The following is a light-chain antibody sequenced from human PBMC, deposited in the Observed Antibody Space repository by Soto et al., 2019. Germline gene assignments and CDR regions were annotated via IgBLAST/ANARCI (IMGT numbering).Light chain of an antibody. CDR1: RSDVGGYNY. J-gene: IGLJ1*01. CDR2: EVS. CDR3: SSYTSSSTLV. V-gene: IGLV2-14*01. Sequence: QSALTQPASVSGSPGQSITISCTGTRSDVGGYNYVSWYQQHPGKAPKLMIYEVSTRPSGVSNRFSGSKSGNTASLTIAGLQSEDEADYNCSSYTSSSTLVFGTGTKVTVL.